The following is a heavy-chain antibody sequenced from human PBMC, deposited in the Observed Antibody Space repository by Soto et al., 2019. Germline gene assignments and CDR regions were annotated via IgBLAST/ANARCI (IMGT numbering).Heavy chain of an antibody. J-gene: IGHJ4*02. CDR2: INVGDDKT. D-gene: IGHD3-16*02. V-gene: IGHV1-3*01. CDR1: GKSFDNFA. CDR3: ARAKYDYIWGSYHPFDQ. Sequence: QVQLVQSGAEVKKPGASVRLSCKVSGKSFDNFAVHWVRQTPGQRPEWMGRINVGDDKTKYSEKFQGRVIVSYDTSATTAYMELRARCSEDTAVYYCARAKYDYIWGSYHPFDQWAQGAQVTVAS.